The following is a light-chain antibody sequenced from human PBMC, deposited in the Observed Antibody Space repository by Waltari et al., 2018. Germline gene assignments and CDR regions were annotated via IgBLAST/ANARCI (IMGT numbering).Light chain of an antibody. CDR3: QQRSNWPLT. Sequence: EIVLTQSPATLSLFPGDRATPSCSASQSVSSYLAWSQQKPGQAPRLLIYDASNRATGIPARFSGSGSGTDFTLTISSLEPEDFAVYYCQQRSNWPLTFGGGTKVEIK. V-gene: IGKV3-11*01. CDR1: QSVSSY. CDR2: DAS. J-gene: IGKJ4*01.